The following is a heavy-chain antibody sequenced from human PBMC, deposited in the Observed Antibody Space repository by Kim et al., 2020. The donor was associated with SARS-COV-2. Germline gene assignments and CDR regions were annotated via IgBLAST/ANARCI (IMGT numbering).Heavy chain of an antibody. CDR2: IWYDGSNK. Sequence: GGSLRLSCAASGFTFSSYGMHWVRQAPGKGLEWVAVIWYDGSNKYYADSVKGRFTISRDNSKNTLYLQMNSLRAEDTAVYYCARESCSSTSCWFDYWGQGTLVTVSS. D-gene: IGHD2-2*01. CDR1: GFTFSSYG. J-gene: IGHJ4*02. V-gene: IGHV3-33*01. CDR3: ARESCSSTSCWFDY.